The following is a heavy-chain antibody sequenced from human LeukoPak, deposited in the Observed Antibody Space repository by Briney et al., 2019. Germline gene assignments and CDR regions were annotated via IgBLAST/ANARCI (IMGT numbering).Heavy chain of an antibody. D-gene: IGHD1-26*01. J-gene: IGHJ4*02. Sequence: GGTLRLSCVASGFTFSDYWMSWVRQAPGKGLEWVSVIYSGGSTYYADSVKGRFTISRDNSKNTLYLQMNSLRAEDTAVYYCARAVGATSHFDYWGQGTLVTVSS. CDR3: ARAVGATSHFDY. CDR2: IYSGGST. CDR1: GFTFSDYW. V-gene: IGHV3-53*01.